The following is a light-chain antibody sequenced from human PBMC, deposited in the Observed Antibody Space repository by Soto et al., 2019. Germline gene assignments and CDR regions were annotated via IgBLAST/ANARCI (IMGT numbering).Light chain of an antibody. CDR2: DAS. J-gene: IGKJ1*01. CDR3: QKSYNTPLT. V-gene: IGKV1-39*01. Sequence: IEVTQSPSSLAASVGDRVTITCRASQTISTYVNWYRQKSGAAPELLIYDASTLQSGVPSRFRGGGSGTDFTLTISSLQLDDFATYYCQKSYNTPLTFGQGTKVEIK. CDR1: QTISTY.